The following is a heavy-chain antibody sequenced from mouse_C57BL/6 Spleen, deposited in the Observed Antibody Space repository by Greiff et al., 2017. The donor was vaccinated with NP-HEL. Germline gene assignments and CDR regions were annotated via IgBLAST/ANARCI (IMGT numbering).Heavy chain of an antibody. CDR1: GYAFSSYW. CDR3: ARGDYSYYFDY. D-gene: IGHD1-1*02. V-gene: IGHV1-80*01. Sequence: VKLQESGAELVKPGASVKISCKASGYAFSSYWMNWVKQRPGKGLEWIGQIYPGDGDTNYNGKFKGKATLTADKSSSTAYMQLSSLTSEDSAVYFCARGDYSYYFDYWGQGTTLTVSS. J-gene: IGHJ2*01. CDR2: IYPGDGDT.